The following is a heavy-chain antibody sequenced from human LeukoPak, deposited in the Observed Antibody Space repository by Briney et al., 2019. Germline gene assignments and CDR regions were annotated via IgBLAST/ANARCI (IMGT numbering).Heavy chain of an antibody. Sequence: PGGSLSLSCAASGFTFSSYAMSWVRQAPGKGLEWVSAISGSGGSTCYADSVKGRFTISRDNSKNTLYLQMNSLRAEDTAVYYCAKDRGVGELLLIDYWGQGTLVTVSS. D-gene: IGHD3-10*01. V-gene: IGHV3-23*01. J-gene: IGHJ4*02. CDR3: AKDRGVGELLLIDY. CDR2: ISGSGGST. CDR1: GFTFSSYA.